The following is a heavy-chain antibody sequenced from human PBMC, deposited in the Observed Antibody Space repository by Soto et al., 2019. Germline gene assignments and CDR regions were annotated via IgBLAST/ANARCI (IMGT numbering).Heavy chain of an antibody. Sequence: GGSLRLSCAASGFTVSSNYMSWVRQAPGKGLDWVSVIYSGGSTYYADSVKGRFTISRDNSKNTLYLQMNSLRAEDTAVYYCARDFYGYYYDSSGYSWYFDYWGQGTLVTVSS. CDR2: IYSGGST. V-gene: IGHV3-66*01. J-gene: IGHJ4*02. D-gene: IGHD3-22*01. CDR3: ARDFYGYYYDSSGYSWYFDY. CDR1: GFTVSSNY.